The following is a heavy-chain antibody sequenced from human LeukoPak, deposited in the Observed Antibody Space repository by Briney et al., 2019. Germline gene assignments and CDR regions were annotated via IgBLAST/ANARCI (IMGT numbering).Heavy chain of an antibody. V-gene: IGHV4-39*01. CDR1: GDSISSYY. J-gene: IGHJ4*02. CDR2: IYYSGST. D-gene: IGHD1-7*01. CDR3: ARLLHGTFGELFDY. Sequence: SETLSLTCTVSGDSISSYYWGWIRQPPGKGLEWIGSIYYSGSTYYNPSLKSRVTISVDTSKNQFSLKLSSVTAADTAVYYCARLLHGTFGELFDYWGQGTLVTVSS.